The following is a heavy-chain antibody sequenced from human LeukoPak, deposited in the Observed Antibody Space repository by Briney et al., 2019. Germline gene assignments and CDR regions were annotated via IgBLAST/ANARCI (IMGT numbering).Heavy chain of an antibody. CDR1: GFTFSSYW. J-gene: IGHJ1*01. V-gene: IGHV3-74*01. CDR2: IKSDGTT. D-gene: IGHD3-22*01. CDR3: ARAPSEIGGYYPEYFRH. Sequence: GGSLRLSCAASGFTFSSYWMHWVRQAPGKGLVWVSRIKSDGTTNYADSVKGRFTISRDNAKNTLSLQMNSLRAEDTGVYYCARAPSEIGGYYPEYFRHWGQGTLVTVSS.